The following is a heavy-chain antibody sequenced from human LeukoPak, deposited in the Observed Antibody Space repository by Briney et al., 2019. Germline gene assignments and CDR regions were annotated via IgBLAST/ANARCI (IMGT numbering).Heavy chain of an antibody. D-gene: IGHD3-22*01. CDR1: GFTFSSYA. CDR2: ISGSGGST. V-gene: IGHV3-23*01. CDR3: AKVPQPPTYYDDSSGYPDY. Sequence: GGSLRLSCAASGFTFSSYAMSWVRQAPGKGLEWVSAISGSGGSTYYADSVKGRFTISRDNSKNTLYLQMNSLRAEDTAVYYCAKVPQPPTYYDDSSGYPDYWGQGTLVTVSS. J-gene: IGHJ4*02.